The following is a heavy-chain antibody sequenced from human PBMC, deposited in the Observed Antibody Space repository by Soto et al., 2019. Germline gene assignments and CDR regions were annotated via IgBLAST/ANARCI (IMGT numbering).Heavy chain of an antibody. Sequence: WWSLRLSCAASGFTFSSYGMHWVRQAPGKGLEWVAVISYDGSNKYYADSVEGRFTISRDNSKNTLYLQMNSLRAEDTAVYYCATTPQSGSYESGDYWGQGTLVTVSS. CDR2: ISYDGSNK. J-gene: IGHJ4*02. CDR3: ATTPQSGSYESGDY. V-gene: IGHV3-30*03. CDR1: GFTFSSYG. D-gene: IGHD1-26*01.